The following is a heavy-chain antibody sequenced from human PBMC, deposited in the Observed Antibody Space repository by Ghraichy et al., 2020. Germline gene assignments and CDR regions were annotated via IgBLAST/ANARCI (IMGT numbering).Heavy chain of an antibody. CDR3: ARRVGAKAAFDY. Sequence: QTLSLTCTVSGGSISSSSYYWDWIRQPPGKGLEWIGSIYYSGITYYNPSLKSRVTISVDTSKNQFSLKLNSVTAADTAVYYCARRVGAKAAFDYWGQGTLVTVST. D-gene: IGHD1-26*01. CDR2: IYYSGIT. J-gene: IGHJ4*02. CDR1: GGSISSSSYY. V-gene: IGHV4-39*01.